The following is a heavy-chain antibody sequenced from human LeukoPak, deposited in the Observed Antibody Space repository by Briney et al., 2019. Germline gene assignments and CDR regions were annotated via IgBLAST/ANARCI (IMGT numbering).Heavy chain of an antibody. Sequence: PGGSLRLSCAASGFTFSSYWMHWVRQAPGKGLVWVSRINSDGSSTSYAGSVKGRFTISRDNAKNTLYLQMNSLRAEDTAVYYCARCLRGYCSGGSCYDYYGMDVWGQGTTVTVSS. D-gene: IGHD2-15*01. J-gene: IGHJ6*02. CDR2: INSDGSST. V-gene: IGHV3-74*01. CDR1: GFTFSSYW. CDR3: ARCLRGYCSGGSCYDYYGMDV.